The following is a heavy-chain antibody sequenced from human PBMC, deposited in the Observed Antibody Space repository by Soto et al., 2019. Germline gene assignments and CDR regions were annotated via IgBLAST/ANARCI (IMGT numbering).Heavy chain of an antibody. CDR2: ISRGSGTI. J-gene: IGHJ4*02. CDR1: GFTFGDYS. CDR3: VTGELR. Sequence: GGSLRLSCVGSGFTFGDYSMNWVRQAPGKGLEWVAYISRGSGTIYYADSVKGRFSISRDDAKNSLFLLMNSLRDADTAVYYCVTGELRWGQGTLVTVSS. D-gene: IGHD2-21*01. V-gene: IGHV3-48*02.